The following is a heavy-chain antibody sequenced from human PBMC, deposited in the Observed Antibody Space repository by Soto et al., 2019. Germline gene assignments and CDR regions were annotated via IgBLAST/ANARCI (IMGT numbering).Heavy chain of an antibody. CDR2: ISSSSSYT. Sequence: QVQLVESGGGLVKPGGSLRHSCAASGFTFSDYYMSWIRQAPGKGLEWVSYISSSSSYTNYADSVKGRFTISRDNAKNSLYLQMNSLRAEDTAVYYCARGGGCSSTSCYGRFDPWGQGTLVTVSS. V-gene: IGHV3-11*06. J-gene: IGHJ5*02. CDR3: ARGGGCSSTSCYGRFDP. CDR1: GFTFSDYY. D-gene: IGHD2-2*01.